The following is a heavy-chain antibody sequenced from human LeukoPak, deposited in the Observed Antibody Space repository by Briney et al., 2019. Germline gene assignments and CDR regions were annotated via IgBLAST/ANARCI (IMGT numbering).Heavy chain of an antibody. Sequence: GGSLRLSCAASGFTFDDYGMGWVRQAPGKGLEWVSGINWNGGSTGYADSVKGRFTISRDNAKNSLYLQMNSLRGEDTAVYYCARDGYSGSYYRLYYFFMDVWGKGTTVTVSS. D-gene: IGHD1-26*01. V-gene: IGHV3-20*04. CDR2: INWNGGST. CDR1: GFTFDDYG. J-gene: IGHJ6*03. CDR3: ARDGYSGSYYRLYYFFMDV.